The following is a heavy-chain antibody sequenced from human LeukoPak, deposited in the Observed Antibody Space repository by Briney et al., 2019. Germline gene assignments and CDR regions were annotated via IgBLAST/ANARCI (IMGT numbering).Heavy chain of an antibody. CDR3: ARGITMIVVDAFDI. D-gene: IGHD3-22*01. CDR2: IIPIFGTA. CDR1: GGTFSSYA. Sequence: SVKVSCKASGGTFSSYAISWVRQAPGQGLEWTGGIIPIFGTANYAQKFQGRVTITTDESTSTAYMELSSLRSEDTAVYYCARGITMIVVDAFDIWGQGTMVTVSS. J-gene: IGHJ3*02. V-gene: IGHV1-69*05.